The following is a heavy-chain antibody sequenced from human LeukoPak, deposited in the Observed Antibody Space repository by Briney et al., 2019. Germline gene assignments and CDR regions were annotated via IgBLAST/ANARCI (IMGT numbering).Heavy chain of an antibody. CDR1: GFTFDDYA. Sequence: VGSLRLSCAASGFTFDDYAMHWVRQAPGKGLEWVSPISWDGGSTYYADSVKGRFTISRDNSKNSLYLQMNSLRAEDTALYYCATGGLLRGFDAFDIWGQGTMVTVSS. CDR2: ISWDGGST. J-gene: IGHJ3*02. V-gene: IGHV3-43D*03. D-gene: IGHD2-15*01. CDR3: ATGGLLRGFDAFDI.